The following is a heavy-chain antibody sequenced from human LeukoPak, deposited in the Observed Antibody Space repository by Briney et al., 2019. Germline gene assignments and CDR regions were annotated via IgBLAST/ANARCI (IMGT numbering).Heavy chain of an antibody. D-gene: IGHD2-15*01. CDR2: INHSGST. CDR1: GGSFSGYY. Sequence: SETLSLTCAVYGGSFSGYYWSWIRQPPGKGLEWIGEINHSGSTNYNPSLKSRVTISVDTSKNQFSLKLSSVTAADTAVYYCARGGARLRLGYCSGGSCYPIYWGQGTLVTVSS. CDR3: ARGGARLRLGYCSGGSCYPIY. J-gene: IGHJ4*02. V-gene: IGHV4-34*01.